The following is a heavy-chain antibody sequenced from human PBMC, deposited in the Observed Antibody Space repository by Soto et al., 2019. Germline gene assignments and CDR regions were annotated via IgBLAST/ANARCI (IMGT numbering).Heavy chain of an antibody. J-gene: IGHJ4*02. CDR3: ARGPPYYYDSSGYYNRY. D-gene: IGHD3-22*01. Sequence: QVQLQQWGAGLLKPSETLSLTCAVYGGSFSGYYWSWIRQPPGKGLEWIGEINHSGSTNYNPSLKIRVTISVDPSKNQFSLKLSSVTAADTAVYYCARGPPYYYDSSGYYNRYWGQGTLVTVSS. CDR1: GGSFSGYY. V-gene: IGHV4-34*01. CDR2: INHSGST.